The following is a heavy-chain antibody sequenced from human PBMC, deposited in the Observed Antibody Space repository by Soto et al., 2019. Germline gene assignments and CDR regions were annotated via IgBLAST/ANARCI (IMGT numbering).Heavy chain of an antibody. CDR2: IYHSGST. CDR3: ARGPYYYGSGSYFDY. Sequence: SETLSLTCAVSGGSISSGGYSWSWIRQPPGKGLEWIGYIYHSGSTYYNPSLKSRVTISVDSSKNQFSLKLSSVTAADTAVYYCARGPYYYGSGSYFDYWGQGTLVTVSS. J-gene: IGHJ4*02. CDR1: GGSISSGGYS. V-gene: IGHV4-30-2*01. D-gene: IGHD3-10*01.